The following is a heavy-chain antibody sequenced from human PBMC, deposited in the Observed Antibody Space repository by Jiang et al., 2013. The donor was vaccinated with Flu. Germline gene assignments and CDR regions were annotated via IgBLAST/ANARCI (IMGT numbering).Heavy chain of an antibody. D-gene: IGHD3-10*01. V-gene: IGHV3-23*01. J-gene: IGHJ4*02. CDR1: GFTFNNYG. CDR3: EGVGWFIY. Sequence: VQLLESGGGLVQPGGSLRLSCAASGFTFNNYGMSWVRQAPGKGLEWVSSITASGDSTYYADSVKGRFTISRDNSKNTLYLQMNSLRVEDTAVYYCEGVGWFIYWGQGSLVTVSS. CDR2: ITASGDST.